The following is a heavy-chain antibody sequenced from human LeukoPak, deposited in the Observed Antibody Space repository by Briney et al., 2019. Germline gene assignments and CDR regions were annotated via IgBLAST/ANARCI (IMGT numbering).Heavy chain of an antibody. Sequence: PSETLSLTCTVSGGSISSGGYYWSWTRQHPGEGLEWIGYIYYSGSTYYNPSLRSRVTISVDTSKNQFSLKLSSVTAADTAVYFCARRRVVVASTDGASGAFDIWGQGALVTVS. CDR1: GGSISSGGYY. D-gene: IGHD2-15*01. CDR2: IYYSGST. CDR3: ARRRVVVASTDGASGAFDI. V-gene: IGHV4-31*03. J-gene: IGHJ3*02.